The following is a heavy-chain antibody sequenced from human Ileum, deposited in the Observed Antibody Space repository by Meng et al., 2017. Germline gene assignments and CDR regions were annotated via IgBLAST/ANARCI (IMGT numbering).Heavy chain of an antibody. Sequence: ASVKVSCKASGYSFTGYKMHWVRQVPGQGLEWMGWINGNNGATNYAQKFQGRVTMTRDTSISTTYMEVSRLTFDDTAVFYCARSWIEIWTPDFDYWGQGTRVTVSS. J-gene: IGHJ4*02. CDR1: GYSFTGYK. CDR2: INGNNGAT. V-gene: IGHV1-2*02. D-gene: IGHD5-12*01. CDR3: ARSWIEIWTPDFDY.